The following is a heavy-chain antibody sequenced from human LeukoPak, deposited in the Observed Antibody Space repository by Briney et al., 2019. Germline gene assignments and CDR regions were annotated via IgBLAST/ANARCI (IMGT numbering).Heavy chain of an antibody. CDR2: IHYSGNT. V-gene: IGHV4-61*01. CDR1: GDSVRTNNYY. J-gene: IGHJ3*02. D-gene: IGHD2-2*01. CDR3: ARPRKSSSIEAFDI. Sequence: SETLSLTCTVSGDSVRTNNYYWSWIRQPPGEGLEWIGYIHYSGNTNYNTSLKSRVTISVDTSKSQFSLKLSSVTAADTAVYYSARPRKSSSIEAFDIWGQGTMVTVSS.